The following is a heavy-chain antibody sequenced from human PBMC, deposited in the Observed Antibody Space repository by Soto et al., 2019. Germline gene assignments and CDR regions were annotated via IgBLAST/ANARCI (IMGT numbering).Heavy chain of an antibody. CDR3: ASRSYVSNLYYYYGMDV. V-gene: IGHV1-69*06. J-gene: IGHJ6*02. CDR1: GGTFSSYA. D-gene: IGHD3-16*01. CDR2: IIPIFGTA. Sequence: RASVKVSCKASGGTFSSYAISWVRQAPGQGLEWMGGIIPIFGTANYAQKFQGRVTITADKSTSTAYMELSSLRSEDTAVYYCASRSYVSNLYYYYGMDVWGQGTTVTVSS.